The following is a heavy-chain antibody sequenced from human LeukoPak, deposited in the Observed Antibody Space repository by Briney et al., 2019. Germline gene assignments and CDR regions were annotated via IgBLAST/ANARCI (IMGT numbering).Heavy chain of an antibody. CDR3: ARDGSQLVEIVVVPAAPYYYYYGMDV. CDR2: ISYDGSNK. J-gene: IGHJ6*02. CDR1: GFTFSSYA. D-gene: IGHD2-2*01. V-gene: IGHV3-30-3*01. Sequence: GRSLRLSCAASGFTFSSYAMHWVRQAPGKGLEWVAVISYDGSNKYYADSVKGRFTISRDNSKNTLYLQMNSLRAEDTAVYYCARDGSQLVEIVVVPAAPYYYYYGMDVWGQGTTVTVSS.